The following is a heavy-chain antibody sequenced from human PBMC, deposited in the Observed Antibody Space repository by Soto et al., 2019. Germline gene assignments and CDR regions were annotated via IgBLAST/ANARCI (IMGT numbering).Heavy chain of an antibody. Sequence: GGSLRLSCAASGFTFSSYWMNWVRQAPGKGLEWVANIKEDGSEKYHIDSVKGRFTISRDNAKNSLYLQMNSLRAEDTAVYYCARESLDIVATIREIDYWGQGTLVTVSS. J-gene: IGHJ4*02. CDR3: ARESLDIVATIREIDY. CDR2: IKEDGSEK. D-gene: IGHD5-12*01. CDR1: GFTFSSYW. V-gene: IGHV3-7*01.